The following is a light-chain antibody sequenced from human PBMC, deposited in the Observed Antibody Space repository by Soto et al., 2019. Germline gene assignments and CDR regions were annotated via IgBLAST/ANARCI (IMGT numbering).Light chain of an antibody. CDR1: SSNIGKNY. J-gene: IGLJ1*01. CDR2: DNF. Sequence: QSVLMQPTSVSAAPGQKVIISCSGSSSNIGKNYVSWYQHLPGTAPKLVIYDNFQRPSGIPDRFTGSKSGTSATLVITGLQTGDEADFYCGAWDSSVSAHVFGTGTKVTVL. CDR3: GAWDSSVSAHV. V-gene: IGLV1-51*01.